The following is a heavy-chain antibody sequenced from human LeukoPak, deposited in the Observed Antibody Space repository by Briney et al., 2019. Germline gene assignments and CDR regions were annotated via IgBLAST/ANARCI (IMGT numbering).Heavy chain of an antibody. CDR2: ISSSGSTI. CDR1: GFTFSDSY. CDR3: ARAFGYRSSWYYFDY. Sequence: GGSLRLSCAASGFTFSDSYMSWIRQAPGKGLEWVSYISSSGSTIYYADSVKGRFTISRDNAKTSVFLQMNSLRAEDTAVYYCARAFGYRSSWYYFDYWGQGTPVTVSS. D-gene: IGHD6-13*01. V-gene: IGHV3-11*04. J-gene: IGHJ4*02.